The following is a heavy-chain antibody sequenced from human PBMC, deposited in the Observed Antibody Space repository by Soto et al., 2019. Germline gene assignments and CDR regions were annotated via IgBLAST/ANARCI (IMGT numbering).Heavy chain of an antibody. V-gene: IGHV1-2*02. D-gene: IGHD3-10*01. Sequence: RVSVKVSCKASGYTFTGYYMHWVRQAPGQGLEWMGWINPNSGGTNYAQKFQGRVTMTRDTSISTAYMELSRLRSDDTAVYYCARDIKMVRGVSDYWGQGTLVTVSS. CDR1: GYTFTGYY. CDR2: INPNSGGT. CDR3: ARDIKMVRGVSDY. J-gene: IGHJ4*02.